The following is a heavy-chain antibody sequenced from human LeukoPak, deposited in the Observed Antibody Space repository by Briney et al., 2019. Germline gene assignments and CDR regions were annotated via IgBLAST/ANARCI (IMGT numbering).Heavy chain of an antibody. V-gene: IGHV3-23*01. Sequence: GGSLRLSCVASGFTFSNFAISWVRQAPGKGLDWVSAISGSGLSTYYADSVKGRFTISRDNSKNTVYLQMNNLRAEDTAVYYFAKRGGFDSSGYYQPPEDYWGQGTLVTVSS. CDR1: GFTFSNFA. CDR2: ISGSGLST. J-gene: IGHJ4*02. CDR3: AKRGGFDSSGYYQPPEDY. D-gene: IGHD3-22*01.